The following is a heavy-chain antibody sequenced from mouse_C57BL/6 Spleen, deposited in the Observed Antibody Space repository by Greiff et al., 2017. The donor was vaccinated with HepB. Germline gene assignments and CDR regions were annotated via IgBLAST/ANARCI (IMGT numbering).Heavy chain of an antibody. J-gene: IGHJ3*01. V-gene: IGHV1-42*01. Sequence: EVLLVESGPELVKPGASLKFSCPASGSSFTASSMTWLKQSPEKSLEWIGEINPSTGGTTYNQKFKAKATLTVDKSSSTAYRQLKSLTSEDSAVYYCARSRRAWFAYWGQGTLVTVSA. CDR2: INPSTGGT. CDR1: GSSFTASS. CDR3: ARSRRAWFAY.